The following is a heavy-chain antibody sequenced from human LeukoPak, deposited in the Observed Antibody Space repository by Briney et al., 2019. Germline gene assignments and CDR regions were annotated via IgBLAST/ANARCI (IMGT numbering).Heavy chain of an antibody. CDR2: INPSGGST. V-gene: IGHV1-46*03. D-gene: IGHD3-22*01. CDR3: ARPTYYYDSSGYYYFDY. CDR1: GYTFTSYD. J-gene: IGHJ4*02. Sequence: ASVKVSCKASGYTFTSYDMHWVRQAPGQGLEWMGIINPSGGSTSYAQKFQGRVTMTRDTSTSTVYMELSSLRSEDTAVYYCARPTYYYDSSGYYYFDYWGQGTLVTVSS.